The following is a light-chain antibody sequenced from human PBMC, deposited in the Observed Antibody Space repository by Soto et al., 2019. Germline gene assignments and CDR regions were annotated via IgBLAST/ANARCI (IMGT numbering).Light chain of an antibody. CDR3: QQLNSYLIT. V-gene: IGKV1-9*01. Sequence: DIQMTQSPSSLSASVGDRVTITCRASQSIVTYLNWYLQKPGKAPKLLIYAASNLQSGVPSRFSGSGSGTEFTLTISSLQPEDFATYYCQQLNSYLITFGQGTRLEI. CDR2: AAS. J-gene: IGKJ5*01. CDR1: QSIVTY.